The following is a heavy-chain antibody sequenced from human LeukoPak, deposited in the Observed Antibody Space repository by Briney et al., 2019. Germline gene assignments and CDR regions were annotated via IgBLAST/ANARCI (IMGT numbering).Heavy chain of an antibody. V-gene: IGHV4-59*12. D-gene: IGHD3-10*01. CDR3: ARIYGSGSYYKPLYYYYYIDV. CDR2: IYYSGST. J-gene: IGHJ6*03. CDR1: GGSISSYY. Sequence: SETLSLTCTASGGSISSYYWSWIRQPPGKGLEWVGYIYYSGSTNYNPSLKSRVTISVDTSKNQFSLKLSSVTAADTAVYYCARIYGSGSYYKPLYYYYYIDVWGKGTTVTISS.